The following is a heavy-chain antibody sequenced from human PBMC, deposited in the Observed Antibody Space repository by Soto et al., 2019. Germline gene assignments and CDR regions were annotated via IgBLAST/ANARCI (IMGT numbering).Heavy chain of an antibody. CDR2: IGPSSGNT. Sequence: ASVKVSCKASGYTFTSYTVSWVRQAPGQGLEWVGWIGPSSGNTDSARNLQGRVTMTTDTSTSTAYMELRSPRSDDTAVYYCARDTGNFFDYWGHGTLVTVSS. J-gene: IGHJ4*01. V-gene: IGHV1-18*01. CDR1: GYTFTSYT. CDR3: ARDTGNFFDY.